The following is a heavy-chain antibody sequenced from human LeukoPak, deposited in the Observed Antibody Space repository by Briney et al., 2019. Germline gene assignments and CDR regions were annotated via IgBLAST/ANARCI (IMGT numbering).Heavy chain of an antibody. CDR2: IHHSGST. V-gene: IGHV4-59*01. CDR1: GGSIRSYY. CDR3: ARRRYYYDSRGYYYFDY. J-gene: IGHJ4*02. D-gene: IGHD3-22*01. Sequence: SETLSLTCTVSGGSIRSYYWGWIRQPPGKGLEWIGDIHHSGSTDYKPSLKSRVTISVDTSKNQFSLKLSSVTAADTAVYHCARRRYYYDSRGYYYFDYWGQGTLVTVSS.